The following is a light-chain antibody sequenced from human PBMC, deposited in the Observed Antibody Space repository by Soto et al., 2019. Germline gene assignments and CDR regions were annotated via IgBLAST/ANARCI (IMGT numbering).Light chain of an antibody. CDR3: SSYTSSGTLV. J-gene: IGLJ2*01. V-gene: IGLV2-14*03. CDR1: SSDIGTYTY. CDR2: DVS. Sequence: QSALTQPASVSGSPGQSITISCTGTSSDIGTYTYVSWFQHHPGKAPKLIIYDVSNRPSGVSNRFSGSKSGNTASLTVSGLQAEDEADYYCSSYTSSGTLVFGGGTQLTVL.